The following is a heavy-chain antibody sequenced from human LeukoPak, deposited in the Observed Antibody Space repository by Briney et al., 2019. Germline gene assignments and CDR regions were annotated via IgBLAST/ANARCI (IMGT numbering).Heavy chain of an antibody. Sequence: GASLRLSCVASGCTFSNYAMSWVRQAPGKGLEWASAITGSGGNTYYADSVKGRFTISRDNSKNTVFLQMNSLGAEDTAVYYCAKWGDYDVLTGYYVSDYWGQGTLVTVSS. CDR1: GCTFSNYA. CDR3: AKWGDYDVLTGYYVSDY. V-gene: IGHV3-23*01. CDR2: ITGSGGNT. D-gene: IGHD3-9*01. J-gene: IGHJ4*02.